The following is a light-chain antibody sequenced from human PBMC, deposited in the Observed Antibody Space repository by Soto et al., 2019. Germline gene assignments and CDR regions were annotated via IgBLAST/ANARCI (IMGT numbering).Light chain of an antibody. V-gene: IGKV2-28*01. CDR2: LGS. CDR1: QSLLHSNGYNY. J-gene: IGKJ5*01. CDR3: MQALQTSIT. Sequence: DIVMTQSALSLPVTPGEPSSISCSFSQSLLHSNGYNYLDWYLQKPGQSPQLLIYLGSNRASGVPDRFSGSGSGTDFTLKISRVEAEDVGVYYCMQALQTSITFGQGTRLEI.